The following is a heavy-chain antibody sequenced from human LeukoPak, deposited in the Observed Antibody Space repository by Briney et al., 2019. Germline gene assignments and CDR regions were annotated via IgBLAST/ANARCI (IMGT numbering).Heavy chain of an antibody. CDR1: GFTFSSYA. J-gene: IGHJ5*02. CDR2: ISGSGGGT. D-gene: IGHD2-15*01. CDR3: AKESGYCSGGNCYRMFDP. Sequence: GGSLRLSCAGSGFTFSSYAMTWVRQAPGKGLQWVSGISGSGGGTYYADSVKGRFTISRDNSKSTLYLQMNSLRAEDTAIYYCAKESGYCSGGNCYRMFDPWGQGTLVTVSS. V-gene: IGHV3-23*01.